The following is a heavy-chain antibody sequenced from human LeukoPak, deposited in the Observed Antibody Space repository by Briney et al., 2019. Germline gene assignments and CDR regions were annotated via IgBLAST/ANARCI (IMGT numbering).Heavy chain of an antibody. Sequence: QAGGSLRLSCAASGFTFSSYWMSWVRQAPGKGLEWVANIKQDGSEKYYADSVKGRFTISRDNAKNSLYLQMNSLRAEDTAVYYCARPVYSSSCDFQHWGQGTLVTVSS. V-gene: IGHV3-7*02. D-gene: IGHD6-13*01. CDR1: GFTFSSYW. J-gene: IGHJ1*01. CDR3: ARPVYSSSCDFQH. CDR2: IKQDGSEK.